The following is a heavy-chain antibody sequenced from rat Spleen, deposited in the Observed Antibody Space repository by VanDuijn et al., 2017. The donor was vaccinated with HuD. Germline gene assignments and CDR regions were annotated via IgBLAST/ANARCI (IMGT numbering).Heavy chain of an antibody. CDR1: GFSLTRYD. CDR3: TRDGTTGLFAYVIDA. Sequence: QVQLKESGPGLVQPSQTLSLTCTVSGFSLTRYDISWVRQPPGKGLEWMGRMRHNGDTSYNSGLRSRLSISRDTSKNQVFLKMNSLQTDDTGTYYCTRDGTTGLFAYVIDAWGQGASVTVSS. J-gene: IGHJ4*01. V-gene: IGHV2-63*01. CDR2: MRHNGDT. D-gene: IGHD1-11*01.